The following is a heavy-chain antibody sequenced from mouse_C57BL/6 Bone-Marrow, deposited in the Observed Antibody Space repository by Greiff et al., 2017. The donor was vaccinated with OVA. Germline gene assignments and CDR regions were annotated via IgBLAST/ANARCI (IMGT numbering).Heavy chain of an antibody. Sequence: VQLQQPGAELVKPGASVKMSCKASGYTFTSYWITWVKQRPGQGLEWIGDIYPGSGSTNYNEKFKSKATLTVDTSSSTAYMQLSSLTSEDSAVYYCARPGDYDGYYFDYWGQGTTLTVSS. J-gene: IGHJ2*01. CDR2: IYPGSGST. CDR3: ARPGDYDGYYFDY. V-gene: IGHV1-55*01. D-gene: IGHD2-4*01. CDR1: GYTFTSYW.